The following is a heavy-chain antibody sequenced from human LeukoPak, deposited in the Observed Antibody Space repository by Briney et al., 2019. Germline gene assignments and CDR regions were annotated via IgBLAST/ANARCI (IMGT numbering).Heavy chain of an antibody. CDR1: GFTFSSYS. J-gene: IGHJ4*02. D-gene: IGHD6-13*01. V-gene: IGHV3-48*01. CDR3: ARCVRFIAAAAPDY. Sequence: GGSLRLSCAASGFTFSSYSMNWVRQAPGKGLEWVSYISSSSSTIYYADSVKGRFTISRDNAKNSLYLQMNTLRAEDTAVYYCARCVRFIAAAAPDYWGQGTLVTVSS. CDR2: ISSSSSTI.